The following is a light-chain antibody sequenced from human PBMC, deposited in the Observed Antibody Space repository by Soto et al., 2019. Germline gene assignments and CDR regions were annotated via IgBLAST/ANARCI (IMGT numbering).Light chain of an antibody. CDR1: QSINKW. CDR3: QQYNIGYT. V-gene: IGKV1-5*01. Sequence: IQMTQSPSTLSASVGDRVTITCRASQSINKWVAWFQQKSGRAPKLLIYDAATLRSGVPSRFSGTGSGTDFILTSSSLKPEDVATYYCQQYNIGYTFGQGTRLDIK. CDR2: DAA. J-gene: IGKJ2*01.